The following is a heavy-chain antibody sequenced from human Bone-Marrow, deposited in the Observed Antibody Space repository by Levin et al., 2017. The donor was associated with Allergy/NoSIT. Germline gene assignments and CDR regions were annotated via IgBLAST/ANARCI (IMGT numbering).Heavy chain of an antibody. CDR1: GGTFDIYA. J-gene: IGHJ4*02. Sequence: SVKVSCKASGGTFDIYAINWVRQAPGQGLEWMGGIIPIFGTAMYAQKFAVEGRVTITADKSTSTAYVELTSLRSDDTAVYYCTSGEVQYCRTASCYPAYWGQGTRVTVPS. CDR3: TSGEVQYCRTASCYPAY. CDR2: IIPIFGTA. D-gene: IGHD2-2*01. V-gene: IGHV1-69*06.